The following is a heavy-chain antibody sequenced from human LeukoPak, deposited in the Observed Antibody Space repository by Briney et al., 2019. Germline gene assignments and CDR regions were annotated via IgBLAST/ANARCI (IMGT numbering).Heavy chain of an antibody. V-gene: IGHV4-34*01. J-gene: IGHJ4*02. CDR2: IKHSGST. CDR1: GGSFSGYY. CDR3: ARRKSVGPDY. Sequence: PSETLSLTCAVYGGSFSGYYWSWIGEPPGKWLEWIGEIKHSGSTNYNPSLKSRVTISVDTSKIQFSLKLSSVTAADTAVYYCARRKSVGPDYWGQGTLVTVSS.